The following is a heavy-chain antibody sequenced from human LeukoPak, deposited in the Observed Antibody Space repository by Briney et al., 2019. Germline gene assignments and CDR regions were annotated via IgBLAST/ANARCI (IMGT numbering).Heavy chain of an antibody. CDR3: AKLPPYRYDSSGYYY. Sequence: GGSLRLSCAASGFTFNNYAMSWVRQAPGKGLEWVSAISGSGGTTYYADSVKGRFTISRDNSKNTLYLQMNSLRAEDTAVYYCAKLPPYRYDSSGYYYWGQGTLVTVSS. D-gene: IGHD3-22*01. V-gene: IGHV3-23*01. J-gene: IGHJ4*02. CDR2: ISGSGGTT. CDR1: GFTFNNYA.